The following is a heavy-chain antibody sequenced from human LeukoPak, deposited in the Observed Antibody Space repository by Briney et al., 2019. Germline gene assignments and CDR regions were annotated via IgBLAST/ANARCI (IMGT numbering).Heavy chain of an antibody. V-gene: IGHV3-7*01. CDR3: ARDGLQKLGFDY. CDR2: IKQDGSEK. CDR1: GYTFTSYG. J-gene: IGHJ4*02. D-gene: IGHD3-16*01. Sequence: GASVKVSCKASGYTFTSYGISWVRQAPGKGLEWVANIKQDGSEKYYVDSVKGRFTISRDNAKNSLYLQMNSLRAEDTAVYYCARDGLQKLGFDYWGRGTLVTVSS.